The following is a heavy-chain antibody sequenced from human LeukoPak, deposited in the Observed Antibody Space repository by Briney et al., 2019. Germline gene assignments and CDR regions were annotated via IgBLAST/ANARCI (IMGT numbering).Heavy chain of an antibody. CDR3: ARDDDYYDISGYYYSDY. Sequence: SQTLSLTCTVSGGSISSGSYYWSWIRQPAGKGLEWIGRIYTSGSTNYNPSLKSRVTISVDTSKNQFSLKLSSVTAADTAVYYCARDDDYYDISGYYYSDYWGQGTLVTVSS. J-gene: IGHJ4*02. CDR1: GGSISSGSYY. V-gene: IGHV4-61*02. D-gene: IGHD3-22*01. CDR2: IYTSGST.